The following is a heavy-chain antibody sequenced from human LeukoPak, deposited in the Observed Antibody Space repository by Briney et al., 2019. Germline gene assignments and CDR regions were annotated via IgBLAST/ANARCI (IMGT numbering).Heavy chain of an antibody. D-gene: IGHD4-23*01. J-gene: IGHJ4*02. Sequence: PGGSLRLSRAASGFTFSSYSMNWVRQAPGKGREWVSSISSSSSYIYYADSVKGRFTISRDNAKNSLYLQMNSLRAEDTAVYYCARDLDYGGNWGDFDYWGQGTLVTVSS. CDR1: GFTFSSYS. V-gene: IGHV3-21*01. CDR3: ARDLDYGGNWGDFDY. CDR2: ISSSSSYI.